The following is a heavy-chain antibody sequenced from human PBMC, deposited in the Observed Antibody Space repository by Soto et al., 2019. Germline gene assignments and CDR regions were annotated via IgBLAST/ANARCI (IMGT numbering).Heavy chain of an antibody. CDR2: IFYSGST. J-gene: IGHJ6*02. CDR1: GGSISSYY. Sequence: SETLSLTCTVSGGSISSYYWGWIRQPPGKGLEWIGHIFYSGSTYYNPSLKSRVTISVDTSKNQFSLKLSSVTAADTAVYYCARGETGSAQYSSHLYYYYGMDVWGQGTTVTVSS. V-gene: IGHV4-59*12. D-gene: IGHD6-6*01. CDR3: ARGETGSAQYSSHLYYYYGMDV.